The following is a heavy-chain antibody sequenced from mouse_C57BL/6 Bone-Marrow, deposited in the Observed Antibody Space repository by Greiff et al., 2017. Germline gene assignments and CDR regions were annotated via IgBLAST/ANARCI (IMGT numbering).Heavy chain of an antibody. CDR1: GYTFTSYW. CDR2: IDPSDSYT. CDR3: AVWSPYAMDY. D-gene: IGHD2-10*02. V-gene: IGHV1-50*01. Sequence: QVQLQQPGAELVKPGASVKLSCKASGYTFTSYWMQWVKQRPGQGLEWIGEIDPSDSYTNYNQKFKGNATLTVDTSSSTAYMQLSSLTSEDSAVYYCAVWSPYAMDYWGQGTSVTVSS. J-gene: IGHJ4*01.